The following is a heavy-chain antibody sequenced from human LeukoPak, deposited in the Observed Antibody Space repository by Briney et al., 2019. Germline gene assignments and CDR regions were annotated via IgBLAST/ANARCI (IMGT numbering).Heavy chain of an antibody. CDR1: GFTFSGYA. Sequence: GGSLRLSCAASGFTFSGYAMHWVRQAPGRGLECVAIMSFDGTNKYYADSVKGRLTISRDNSKNTLHLQMNSLRAEDTAVYYCARANCGGDCQHSMYYFDFWGQGTLVAVSS. CDR2: MSFDGTNK. J-gene: IGHJ4*02. V-gene: IGHV3-30*04. D-gene: IGHD2-21*02. CDR3: ARANCGGDCQHSMYYFDF.